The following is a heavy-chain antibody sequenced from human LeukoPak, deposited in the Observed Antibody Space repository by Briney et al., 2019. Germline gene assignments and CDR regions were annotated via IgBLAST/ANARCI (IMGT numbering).Heavy chain of an antibody. CDR2: INHSGST. CDR1: GGSFSGYY. V-gene: IGHV4-34*01. CDR3: ARTVLRYFDWLSLGGFFDY. J-gene: IGHJ4*02. Sequence: PSETLSLTCAVYGGSFSGYYWSWIRQPPGKGLEWIGEINHSGSTNYNPSLKSRVTISVDTSKNQFSLKLSSVTAADTAVYYCARTVLRYFDWLSLGGFFDYWGQGTLVTVFS. D-gene: IGHD3-9*01.